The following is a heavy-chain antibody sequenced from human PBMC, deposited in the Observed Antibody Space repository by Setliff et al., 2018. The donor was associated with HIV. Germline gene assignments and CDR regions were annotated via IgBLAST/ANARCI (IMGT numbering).Heavy chain of an antibody. Sequence: SETLSLTCTVSGVSISSGSYYWSWIRQSAGKGLEWIGRIYTSGSTNDNPSLKSRITISVDTSNNQFSLKLSSVTAADTAVYYCARPSAGGGYNYWYFDLWGRGTLVTVSS. CDR2: IYTSGST. V-gene: IGHV4-61*02. D-gene: IGHD5-12*01. CDR1: GVSISSGSYY. CDR3: ARPSAGGGYNYWYFDL. J-gene: IGHJ2*01.